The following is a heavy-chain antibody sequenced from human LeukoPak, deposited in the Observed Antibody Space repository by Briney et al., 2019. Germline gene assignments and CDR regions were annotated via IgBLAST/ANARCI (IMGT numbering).Heavy chain of an antibody. CDR1: GFTFGDYA. CDR3: TRERAIGVVPYFDY. D-gene: IGHD3-3*01. V-gene: IGHV3-49*03. J-gene: IGHJ4*02. Sequence: PGGSLRLSCTASGFTFGDYAMSWFRQAPGKGLEWVGFIRSKAYGGTTEYAASVKGRFTISRDDSKSIAYLQMNSLKTEDTAVYYCTRERAIGVVPYFDYWGQGTLVTVSS. CDR2: IRSKAYGGTT.